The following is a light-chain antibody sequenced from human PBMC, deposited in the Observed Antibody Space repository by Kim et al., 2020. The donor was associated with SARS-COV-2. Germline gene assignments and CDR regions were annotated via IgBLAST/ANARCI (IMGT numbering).Light chain of an antibody. CDR2: DAS. J-gene: IGKJ4*01. V-gene: IGKV3-11*01. Sequence: WSPGERATISCRASQSVSSYLAWYQQNPGQAPRLLISDASNRATGIPARFSGSGSRTDFTLTISSLEPEDFAIYYCQQRINWPLTFGGGTKVDIK. CDR3: QQRINWPLT. CDR1: QSVSSY.